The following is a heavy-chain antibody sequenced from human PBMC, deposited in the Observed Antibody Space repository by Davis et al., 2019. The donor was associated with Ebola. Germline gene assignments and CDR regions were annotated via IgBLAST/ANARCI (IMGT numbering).Heavy chain of an antibody. CDR1: GFTFSSYE. J-gene: IGHJ5*02. D-gene: IGHD2-2*02. Sequence: GGSLRLSCAASGFTFSSYEMNWVRQAPGKGLEWVSYISSSGSTIYYADSVKGRFTISRDNAKNSLYLQMNSLRAEDTAVYYCARDQSEGEYQLLYSPWFDHWGQGTLVTVSS. V-gene: IGHV3-48*03. CDR3: ARDQSEGEYQLLYSPWFDH. CDR2: ISSSGSTI.